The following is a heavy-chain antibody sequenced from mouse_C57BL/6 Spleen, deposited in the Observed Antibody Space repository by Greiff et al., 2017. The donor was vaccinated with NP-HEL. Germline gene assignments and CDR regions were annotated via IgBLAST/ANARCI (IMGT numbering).Heavy chain of an antibody. CDR1: GFTFSSYA. CDR3: AREQSRFAY. Sequence: EVKLVESGGGLVKPGGSLKLSCAASGFTFSSYAMSWVRQTPEKRLEWVATISDGGSYTYYPDNVKGRFTISRDNAKNNLYLQMSHLKSEDTAMYYCAREQSRFAYWGQGTLVTVSA. J-gene: IGHJ3*01. V-gene: IGHV5-4*01. CDR2: ISDGGSYT.